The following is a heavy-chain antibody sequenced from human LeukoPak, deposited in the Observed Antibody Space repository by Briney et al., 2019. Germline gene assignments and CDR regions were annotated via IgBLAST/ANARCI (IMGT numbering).Heavy chain of an antibody. CDR2: IYYSGST. J-gene: IGHJ4*02. V-gene: IGHV4-39*01. CDR3: ARVEYYYDSSGYYSFGYFDY. D-gene: IGHD3-22*01. Sequence: SETLSLTCTVSGGSISSSSYYWGWIRQPPGKGLEWVGSIYYSGSTYYNPSLKSRVTISVDTSKNRYSLKLSSVTAADTAVYYCARVEYYYDSSGYYSFGYFDYWGQGTLVTVSS. CDR1: GGSISSSSYY.